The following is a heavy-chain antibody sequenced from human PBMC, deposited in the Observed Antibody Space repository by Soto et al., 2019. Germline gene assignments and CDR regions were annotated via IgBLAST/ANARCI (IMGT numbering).Heavy chain of an antibody. CDR1: GFTFTTYW. J-gene: IGHJ6*02. V-gene: IGHV3-7*03. CDR2: INVDGSET. Sequence: GGSLRLSCVASGFTFTTYWMTWVRQDPGKGLEWVANINVDGSETSYVGSVRGRFTISRDNAKTSLYLQMNSLGAEDTAVYYCAKDQKAMVRGLGLDQYYYAMGVWGQGTTVTSP. D-gene: IGHD3-10*01. CDR3: AKDQKAMVRGLGLDQYYYAMGV.